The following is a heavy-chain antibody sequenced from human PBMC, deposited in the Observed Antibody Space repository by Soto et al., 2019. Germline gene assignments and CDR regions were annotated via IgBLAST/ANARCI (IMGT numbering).Heavy chain of an antibody. CDR2: INHSGST. CDR1: GGSFSGYY. D-gene: IGHD6-13*01. Sequence: PSETLSLTCAVYGGSFSGYYWSVIRQPPGKGLEWIGEINHSGSTNYNPSLKSRVTISVDTSKNQFSLKLSSVTAADTAVYYCARVWYSSSWFPKRFDPWGQGTLVTVSS. V-gene: IGHV4-34*01. J-gene: IGHJ5*02. CDR3: ARVWYSSSWFPKRFDP.